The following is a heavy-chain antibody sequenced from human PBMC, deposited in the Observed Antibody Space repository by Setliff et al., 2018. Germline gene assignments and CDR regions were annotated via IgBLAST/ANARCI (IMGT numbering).Heavy chain of an antibody. V-gene: IGHV2-5*02. D-gene: IGHD5-18*01. CDR3: VHSRITRYSYGYGPFDY. CDR2: IYWDDDK. Sequence: GSGPTLVNPTQTLTLTCTFSGFSLSTTGVGVGWIRQPPGKALEWLAVIYWDDDKRYSPSLKSRLTITKDTSKNQAVLTMTNMDPADTATYYCVHSRITRYSYGYGPFDYWGQGALVTVSS. J-gene: IGHJ4*02. CDR1: GFSLSTTGVG.